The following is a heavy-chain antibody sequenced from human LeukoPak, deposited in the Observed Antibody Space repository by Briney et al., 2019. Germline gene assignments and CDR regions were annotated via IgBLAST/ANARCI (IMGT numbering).Heavy chain of an antibody. CDR1: GFTFSNYW. D-gene: IGHD6-19*01. CDR2: INPAGNYG. CDR3: AILVADSSGY. J-gene: IGHJ4*02. Sequence: GGSLRLSCAASGFTFSNYWMHWVRQAPGKGLVWVSRINPAGNYGNYADSVKGRFTISRDNSKNTLYLQMNSLRAEDTAVYYCAILVADSSGYWGQGTLVTVSS. V-gene: IGHV3-74*01.